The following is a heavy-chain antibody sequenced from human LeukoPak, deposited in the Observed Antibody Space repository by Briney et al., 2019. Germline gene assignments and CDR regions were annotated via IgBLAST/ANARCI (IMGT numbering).Heavy chain of an antibody. Sequence: GGSLRLSCVASGFSFSDYPMNWVRQAPGRGLEWVSNIRGDSSDKCYGDSVKGRFTISRDNAKNSLYLQMDSLRGEDTAFYYCARDVNWGFDYWGQGAQVTVSS. CDR1: GFSFSDYP. CDR3: ARDVNWGFDY. J-gene: IGHJ4*02. V-gene: IGHV3-21*01. CDR2: IRGDSSDK. D-gene: IGHD7-27*01.